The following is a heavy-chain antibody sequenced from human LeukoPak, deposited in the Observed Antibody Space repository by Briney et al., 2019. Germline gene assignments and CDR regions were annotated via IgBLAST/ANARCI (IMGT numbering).Heavy chain of an antibody. J-gene: IGHJ4*02. CDR3: AKALRWELRFGAVPAAFDY. D-gene: IGHD1-26*01. Sequence: GGSLRLSCAASGFTFAMSWVRQAPGKGLEWVSAISGSGGSTYYADSVKGRFTISRDNSKNTLYLQMNSLRAEDTAVYYCAKALRWELRFGAVPAAFDYWGQGTLVTVSS. CDR1: GFTFA. V-gene: IGHV3-23*01. CDR2: ISGSGGST.